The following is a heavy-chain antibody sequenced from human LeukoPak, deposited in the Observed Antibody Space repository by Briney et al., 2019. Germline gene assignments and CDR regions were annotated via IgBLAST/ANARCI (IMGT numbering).Heavy chain of an antibody. CDR2: ISSRSGYT. J-gene: IGHJ6*02. CDR3: ARVVPDTPYYYYGMDV. Sequence: AGGSLRLSCAASGFTFSSYSMNWVRQAPGKGLEWVSSISSRSGYTYDADSVKGRFTISRGNAKNSLYLQMNSLRAEDTAVYYCARVVPDTPYYYYGMDVWGQGITVTVSS. V-gene: IGHV3-21*01. D-gene: IGHD2-15*01. CDR1: GFTFSSYS.